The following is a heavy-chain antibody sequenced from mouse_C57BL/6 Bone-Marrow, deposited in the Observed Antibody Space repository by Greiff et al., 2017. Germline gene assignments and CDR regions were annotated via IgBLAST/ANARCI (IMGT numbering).Heavy chain of an antibody. Sequence: QVQLQQPGAELVKPGASVKMSCKASGYTFTSYWITWVKQRPGQGLAWIGDIYPGSGSTNYNEKVKSKATLTVYTSSSTAYMQLSSLTSEDSAVYYCARGGRPFAYWGQGTLVTVSA. D-gene: IGHD3-3*01. J-gene: IGHJ3*01. CDR3: ARGGRPFAY. CDR2: IYPGSGST. CDR1: GYTFTSYW. V-gene: IGHV1-55*01.